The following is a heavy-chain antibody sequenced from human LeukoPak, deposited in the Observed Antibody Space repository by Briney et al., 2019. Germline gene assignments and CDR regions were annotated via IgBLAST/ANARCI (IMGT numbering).Heavy chain of an antibody. D-gene: IGHD2/OR15-2a*01. Sequence: SETLSLTCTVSGGSISSYYWSWIRQPPGKGLEWIAYISDIGSINYNPSLKSRVTISLDTSKNQFSLKLSSVTAADTAVYYCAGHHPRNTVDFWGQGTLVTVSS. V-gene: IGHV4-59*08. CDR2: ISDIGSI. CDR3: AGHHPRNTVDF. J-gene: IGHJ4*02. CDR1: GGSISSYY.